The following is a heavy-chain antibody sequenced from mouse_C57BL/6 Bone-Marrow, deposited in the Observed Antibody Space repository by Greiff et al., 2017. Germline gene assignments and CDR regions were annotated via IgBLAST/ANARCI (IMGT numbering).Heavy chain of an antibody. CDR1: GYTFTDYE. CDR2: IDPETGGT. Sequence: QVQLKQSGAELVRPGASVTLSCKASGYTFTDYEMHWVKQTPVHGLEWIGAIDPETGGTAYNQKFKGKAILTADKSSSTAYMELRSLKSEDSAVYYCTREGNYGDMDYWGQGTSVTVSS. D-gene: IGHD2-1*01. V-gene: IGHV1-15*01. J-gene: IGHJ4*01. CDR3: TREGNYGDMDY.